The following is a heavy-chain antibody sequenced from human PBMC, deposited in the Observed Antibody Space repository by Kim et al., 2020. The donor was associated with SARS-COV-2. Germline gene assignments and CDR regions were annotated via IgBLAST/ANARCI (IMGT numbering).Heavy chain of an antibody. V-gene: IGHV3-30*18. Sequence: GGSLRLSCAASGFMFSSYGMHWVRQAPGKGLEWVATISYYGTNKYYADSVRGRFTISRDNSKTTVSLQVNSLRGEDTAVYYCAKEGIEAREFDYWGQGTLVTVSS. CDR3: AKEGIEAREFDY. D-gene: IGHD6-6*01. J-gene: IGHJ4*02. CDR2: ISYYGTNK. CDR1: GFMFSSYG.